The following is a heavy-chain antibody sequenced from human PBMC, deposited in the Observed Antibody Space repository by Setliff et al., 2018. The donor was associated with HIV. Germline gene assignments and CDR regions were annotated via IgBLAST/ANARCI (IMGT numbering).Heavy chain of an antibody. Sequence: SETLSLTCTVSCDSITNDDYYWGWIRQPPGKGLEWIAIIHYNGRTYYDPSLKSRVTIFVDTSKTQFYLKLRSVTASDTAVYYCARYTSKLDWFDPWGQGTLVTVSS. CDR1: CDSITNDDYY. V-gene: IGHV4-39*01. D-gene: IGHD2-2*02. J-gene: IGHJ5*02. CDR2: IHYNGRT. CDR3: ARYTSKLDWFDP.